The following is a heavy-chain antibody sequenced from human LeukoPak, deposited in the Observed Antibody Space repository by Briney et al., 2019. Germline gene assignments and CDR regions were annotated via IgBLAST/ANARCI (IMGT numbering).Heavy chain of an antibody. CDR3: ARFNDILTGTNYYMDV. CDR1: GYTFTNYG. CDR2: ISAYNGNT. D-gene: IGHD3-9*01. V-gene: IGHV1-18*01. J-gene: IGHJ6*03. Sequence: ASVKVSCKAGGYTFTNYGISWVRQAPGQGLEWMGWISAYNGNTNYVQELQGRVTMTTDTSTSTAYMELRSLRSDHTAVYYCARFNDILTGTNYYMDVWGKGTTVTVSS.